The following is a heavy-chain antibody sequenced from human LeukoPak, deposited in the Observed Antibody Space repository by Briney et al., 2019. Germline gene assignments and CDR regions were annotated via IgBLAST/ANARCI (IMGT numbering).Heavy chain of an antibody. J-gene: IGHJ6*03. Sequence: ASVKVSCKASGYTFTNYGISWVRQAPGQGLEWMGWISAYNGNTNYAQKLQGRVTMTTDTSTSTAYMELRSLRSDDTAVYYCARIPRVGTIYYYYYMDVWGKGTTVTVSS. V-gene: IGHV1-18*01. CDR2: ISAYNGNT. CDR3: ARIPRVGTIYYYYYMDV. CDR1: GYTFTNYG. D-gene: IGHD3-10*01.